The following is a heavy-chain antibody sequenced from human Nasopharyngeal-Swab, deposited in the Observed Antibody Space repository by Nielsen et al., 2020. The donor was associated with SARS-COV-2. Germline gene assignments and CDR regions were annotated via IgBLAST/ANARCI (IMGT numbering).Heavy chain of an antibody. Sequence: RQAPGKGLEWIGYIYYSGSTNYNPSLKSRVTISVDTSKNQFSLKLSSVTAADTAVYYCARDRGIFQYYYYGMDVWAKGPRSPSP. CDR2: IYYSGST. D-gene: IGHD3-10*01. V-gene: IGHV4-59*01. CDR3: ARDRGIFQYYYYGMDV. J-gene: IGHJ6*02.